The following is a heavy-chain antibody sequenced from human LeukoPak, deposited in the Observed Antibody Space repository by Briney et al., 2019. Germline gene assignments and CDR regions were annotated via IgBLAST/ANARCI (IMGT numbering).Heavy chain of an antibody. D-gene: IGHD6-19*01. V-gene: IGHV4-39*01. CDR1: GGSISRSGDY. CDR3: ARHGDSSDWSHWYFDL. Sequence: PSETLSLTCSVSGGSISRSGDYWGWIRQPPGKGLEWIGSIYYSENTYFNPSLKSRVTISVDTSKNQFPLKLSSVTAADTAAYYCARHGDSSDWSHWYFDLWGRGTLVTVSS. J-gene: IGHJ2*01. CDR2: IYYSENT.